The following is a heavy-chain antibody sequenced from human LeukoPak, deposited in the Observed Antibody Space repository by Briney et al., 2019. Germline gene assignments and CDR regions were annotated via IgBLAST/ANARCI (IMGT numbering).Heavy chain of an antibody. CDR2: LKSKTDGGTT. CDR3: TTDLQQLVPVDC. V-gene: IGHV3-15*01. Sequence: GGSLSLSCAASGFTLSNAWMSWVRQAPGKGLEWVGRLKSKTDGGTTDDAAPVKGRSAISREDSKNTLYLQMTSLKTEDTAVYYCTTDLQQLVPVDCWGQGTLVTVSS. D-gene: IGHD6-13*01. J-gene: IGHJ4*02. CDR1: GFTLSNAW.